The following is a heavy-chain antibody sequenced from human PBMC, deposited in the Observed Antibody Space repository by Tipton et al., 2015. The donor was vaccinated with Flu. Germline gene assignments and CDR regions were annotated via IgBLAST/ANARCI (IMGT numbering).Heavy chain of an antibody. CDR2: IYYSGST. V-gene: IGHV4-59*01. J-gene: IGHJ5*02. CDR3: ARDTAWPGQLVPIGWFDP. D-gene: IGHD6-6*01. CDR1: GGSISSYY. Sequence: TLSLTCTVSGGSISSYYWSWIRQPPGKGLEWIGYIYYSGSTNYNPSLKSRVTISVDTSKDQFSLKLSSVTAADTAVYYCARDTAWPGQLVPIGWFDPWGQGTLVTVSS.